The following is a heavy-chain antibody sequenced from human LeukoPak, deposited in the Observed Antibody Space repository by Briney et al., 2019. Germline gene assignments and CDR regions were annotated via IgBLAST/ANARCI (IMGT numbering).Heavy chain of an antibody. CDR3: AKAPSSGVWSGELLTPMDV. D-gene: IGHD3-10*01. CDR1: GFTFSSYG. J-gene: IGHJ6*03. V-gene: IGHV3-30*02. CDR2: IRYDGSNK. Sequence: GGSLRLSCAASGFTFSSYGMHWVRQAPGKGLEWVAFIRYDGSNKYYADSVKGRFTISRDNSKNTLYLQMNSLRAEDTAVYYCAKAPSSGVWSGELLTPMDVWGKGTTVTVSS.